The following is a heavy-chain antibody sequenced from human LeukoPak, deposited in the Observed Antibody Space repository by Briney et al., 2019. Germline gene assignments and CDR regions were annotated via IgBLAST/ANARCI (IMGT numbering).Heavy chain of an antibody. CDR3: ARGGYDSSGYYNYFDY. CDR2: IYTSGST. Sequence: SETLSLTCTVSGRSISSYYWSWIRQPAGKGLEWIGRIYTSGSTNYNPSLKSRVTISVDKSKNQFSLKLSSVTAADTAVYYCARGGYDSSGYYNYFDYWGQGTLVTVSS. J-gene: IGHJ4*02. CDR1: GRSISSYY. V-gene: IGHV4-4*07. D-gene: IGHD3-22*01.